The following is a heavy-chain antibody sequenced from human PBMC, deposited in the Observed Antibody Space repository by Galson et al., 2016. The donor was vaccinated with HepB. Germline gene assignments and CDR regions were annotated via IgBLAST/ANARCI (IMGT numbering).Heavy chain of an antibody. CDR1: GYTFTSYG. J-gene: IGHJ4*02. CDR2: ISAYNGHT. D-gene: IGHD2-2*01. CDR3: ARDEQYDGSSPYYMDY. V-gene: IGHV1-18*01. Sequence: QSGAEVKQPGASVKVSCKASGYTFTSYGIAWVRQAPGQGLEWMGWISAYNGHTNYGQKVQGRVTMTTDTSTSTAYMELRSLRSDDTAVYYCARDEQYDGSSPYYMDYWGQGTLVSVSS.